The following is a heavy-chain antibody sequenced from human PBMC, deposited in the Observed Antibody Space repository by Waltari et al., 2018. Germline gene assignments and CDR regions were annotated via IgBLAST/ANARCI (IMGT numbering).Heavy chain of an antibody. J-gene: IGHJ4*02. CDR1: GYTFTSYA. CDR2: INAGNGNT. V-gene: IGHV1-3*01. CDR3: ARDGAQAYYYDSSGQDFDY. Sequence: QVQLVQSGAEVKKPGASVKVSCKASGYTFTSYAMHWVRQAPGQRLEWMGWINAGNGNTKYSQKFQGRVTITRDTSASTAYMELSSLRSEDTAVYYCARDGAQAYYYDSSGQDFDYWGQGTLVTVSS. D-gene: IGHD3-22*01.